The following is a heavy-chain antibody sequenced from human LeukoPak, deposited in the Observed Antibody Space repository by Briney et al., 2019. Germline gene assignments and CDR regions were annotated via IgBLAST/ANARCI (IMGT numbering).Heavy chain of an antibody. CDR1: GFTFDDYG. D-gene: IGHD3-22*01. J-gene: IGHJ4*02. CDR3: ARDGWSGSSGYYMGSRYYFDY. CDR2: INWNGGST. Sequence: PGGSLRLSCAASGFTFDDYGMSWARQAPGKGLEWVSGINWNGGSTGYADSVKGRFTISRDNAKNSLYLQMNSLRAEDTAVYYCARDGWSGSSGYYMGSRYYFDYWGQGTLVIVSS. V-gene: IGHV3-20*04.